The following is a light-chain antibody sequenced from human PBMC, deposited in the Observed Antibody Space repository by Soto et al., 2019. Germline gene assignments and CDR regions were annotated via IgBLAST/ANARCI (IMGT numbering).Light chain of an antibody. CDR3: CSYTGRYSWV. CDR1: SSDVGGYNY. V-gene: IGLV2-11*01. Sequence: QSALTQPRSVSGSPGQSVTISCTGTSSDVGGYNYVSWYQQHPGKAPKLMIYDVSERPSGVPDRFSGSKSGNTASLTISGLQAEDAADYYCCSYTGRYSWVFGGGTKLTVL. CDR2: DVS. J-gene: IGLJ3*02.